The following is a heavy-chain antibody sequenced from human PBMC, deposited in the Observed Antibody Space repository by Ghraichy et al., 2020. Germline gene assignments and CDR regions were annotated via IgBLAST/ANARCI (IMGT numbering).Heavy chain of an antibody. J-gene: IGHJ6*02. CDR1: GYKFTGYW. Sequence: GGSLNISCKGSGYKFTGYWIGWVRQMPGKGLEWMGVIYPADSETRYSPSFQDQVSMSADKSINTAYLQWNSVEASDTAMYYCARQRADYPSGNYYNVTSATYYGMDVWGQGTTVTVSS. V-gene: IGHV5-51*01. D-gene: IGHD3-10*01. CDR3: ARQRADYPSGNYYNVTSATYYGMDV. CDR2: IYPADSET.